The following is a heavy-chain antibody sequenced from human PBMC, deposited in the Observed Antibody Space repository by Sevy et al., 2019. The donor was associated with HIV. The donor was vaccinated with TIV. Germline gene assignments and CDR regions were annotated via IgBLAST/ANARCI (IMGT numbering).Heavy chain of an antibody. Sequence: GGSLRLSCAASGFTFSSNWMHWVRQAPGKGLVWVSYISSDGSSTSYADSVKGRFTISRDNAKSTLFLQMNSLRAEDTAMYYCARGQWLQLRALDYWGQGTLVTVSS. D-gene: IGHD5-12*01. CDR3: ARGQWLQLRALDY. CDR2: ISSDGSST. J-gene: IGHJ4*02. CDR1: GFTFSSNW. V-gene: IGHV3-74*01.